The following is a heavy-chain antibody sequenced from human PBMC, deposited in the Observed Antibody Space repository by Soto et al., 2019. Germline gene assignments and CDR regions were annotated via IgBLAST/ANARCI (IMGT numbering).Heavy chain of an antibody. V-gene: IGHV4-31*03. CDR2: IYSSGST. D-gene: IGHD5-12*01. J-gene: IGHJ4*02. Sequence: QVQLQESGPGLVKPSQTLSLTCTVSGGSISSGGYYWSWIRQHPGKGLEWIGYIYSSGSTYYNPSLKSRVTISVDTSKNHFSLKLSSVPAADTAVYYCARVKYSGYDRTINFDYWDQGTLVTV. CDR3: ARVKYSGYDRTINFDY. CDR1: GGSISSGGYY.